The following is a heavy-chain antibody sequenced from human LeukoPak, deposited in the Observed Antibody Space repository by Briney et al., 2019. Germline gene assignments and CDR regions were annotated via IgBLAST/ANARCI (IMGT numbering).Heavy chain of an antibody. CDR2: INPNSGGT. J-gene: IGHJ4*02. D-gene: IGHD6-6*01. CDR1: GYTFTGYY. Sequence: GASVKVSCKASGYTFTGYYMHWVRQAPGQGLEWMGWINPNSGGTNYAQKSQGRVTMTRDTSISTAYMELSRLRSDDTAVYYCARVAVKYSSSSDFDYWGQGTLVTVSS. V-gene: IGHV1-2*02. CDR3: ARVAVKYSSSSDFDY.